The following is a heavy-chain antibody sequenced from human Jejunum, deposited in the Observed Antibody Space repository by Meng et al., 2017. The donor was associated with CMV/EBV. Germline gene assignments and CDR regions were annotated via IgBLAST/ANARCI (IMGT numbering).Heavy chain of an antibody. CDR1: SYA. J-gene: IGHJ6*02. CDR3: AKVLNPPRMRFSYYGMDV. Sequence: SYAMTWVRQAAGKGLDWVSTMSASGVSAYYADSVKGRFTISRDNSKNTLYLQINSLRADDTAVYYCAKVLNPPRMRFSYYGMDVWGQGTTVTVSS. V-gene: IGHV3-23*01. CDR2: MSASGVSA. D-gene: IGHD3-10*01.